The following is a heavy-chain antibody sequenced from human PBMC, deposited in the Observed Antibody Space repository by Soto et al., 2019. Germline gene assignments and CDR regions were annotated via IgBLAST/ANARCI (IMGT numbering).Heavy chain of an antibody. Sequence: QKYLVESGGGVVQPGGSLRLSCVASGSIFSGYGMHWVRQAPGKGLEWVAVIWYDGSHKYYADSVKGRFTISRDNSKNMLYLQMDSRRAEDTAVYYCARDGIGGTFCRGFCDYWGQGTLVTVSS. J-gene: IGHJ4*02. D-gene: IGHD1-7*01. CDR1: GSIFSGYG. CDR2: IWYDGSHK. V-gene: IGHV3-33*01. CDR3: ARDGIGGTFCRGFCDY.